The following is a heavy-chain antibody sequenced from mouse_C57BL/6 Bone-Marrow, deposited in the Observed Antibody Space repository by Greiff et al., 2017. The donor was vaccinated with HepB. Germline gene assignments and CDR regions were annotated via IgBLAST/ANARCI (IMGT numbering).Heavy chain of an antibody. CDR1: GYTFTSYW. V-gene: IGHV1-55*01. Sequence: QVQLQQPGAELVKPGASVKMSCKASGYTFTSYWITWVKQRPGQGLEWIGDIYPGSGSTNYNEKFKSKATLTVDTSSSTAYMQLSSLTSEDSSVYYCARFITTVVARYYFDYWGQGTTLTVSS. CDR2: IYPGSGST. J-gene: IGHJ2*01. D-gene: IGHD1-1*01. CDR3: ARFITTVVARYYFDY.